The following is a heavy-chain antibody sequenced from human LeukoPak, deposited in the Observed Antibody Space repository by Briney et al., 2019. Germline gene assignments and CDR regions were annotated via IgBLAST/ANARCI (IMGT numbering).Heavy chain of an antibody. Sequence: GESLKISCKGSGYSFTSYWIGWVRQMPGKGLEWMGIIYPGDSDTRYSPSFQGQVTISADKSISTAYLQWSSLKASDTAMYYCARLKGYCSGGSCPSRGYFDYWGQGTLVTVSS. V-gene: IGHV5-51*01. CDR3: ARLKGYCSGGSCPSRGYFDY. CDR1: GYSFTSYW. J-gene: IGHJ4*02. CDR2: IYPGDSDT. D-gene: IGHD2-15*01.